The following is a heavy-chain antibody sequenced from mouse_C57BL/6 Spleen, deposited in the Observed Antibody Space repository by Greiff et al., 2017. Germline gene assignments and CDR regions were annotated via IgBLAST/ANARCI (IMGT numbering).Heavy chain of an antibody. J-gene: IGHJ3*01. CDR1: EYEFPSHD. Sequence: EVMLVESGGGLVQPGESLKLSCKSNEYEFPSHDMSWVRKTPEKGLELVAAINSDGGSTYYPDTMERRFIISRDNTKKTLYLQMSSLRSEDTALYYCARGGREEGFAYWGQGTLVTVSA. CDR2: INSDGGST. CDR3: ARGGREEGFAY. V-gene: IGHV5-2*01. D-gene: IGHD3-3*01.